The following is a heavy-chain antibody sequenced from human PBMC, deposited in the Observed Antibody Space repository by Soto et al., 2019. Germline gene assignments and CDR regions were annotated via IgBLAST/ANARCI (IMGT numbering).Heavy chain of an antibody. CDR2: IYYSGST. V-gene: IGHV4-31*03. Sequence: QVQLQESGPGLVKPSQTLSLTCTVSGGSISSGGYYWSWIRQHPGKGLEWIGYIYYSGSTYYNPSLKSRVTISVDTAKNQFSRKLSSVTAADTAVYYCARDEPDYGDYGSAFDIWGQGTMVTVSS. D-gene: IGHD4-17*01. J-gene: IGHJ3*02. CDR3: ARDEPDYGDYGSAFDI. CDR1: GGSISSGGYY.